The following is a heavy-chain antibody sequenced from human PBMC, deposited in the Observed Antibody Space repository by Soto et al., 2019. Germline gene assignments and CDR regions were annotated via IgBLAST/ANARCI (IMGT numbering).Heavy chain of an antibody. CDR3: ARGVGSSPPKY. Sequence: SETLSLTCTSSGGSVSVYYWSWIRQSTGQGLEWIGYIYASGSPYYNPSLRSRVTISADTSKNQISLKLTSPTAADTAVYYCARGVGSSPPKYWGRGTLVTVSS. D-gene: IGHD1-26*01. CDR1: GGSVSVYY. CDR2: IYASGSP. J-gene: IGHJ4*02. V-gene: IGHV4-59*02.